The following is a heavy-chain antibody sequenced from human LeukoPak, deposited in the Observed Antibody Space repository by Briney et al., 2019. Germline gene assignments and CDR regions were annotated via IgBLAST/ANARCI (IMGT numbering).Heavy chain of an antibody. CDR2: INHSGST. CDR3: ARRGTTGTTPLDY. Sequence: SETLSLTCAVYGGSFSGYYWSWIRQPPGKGLEWIGEINHSGSTNYNPSLKSRVIISVDTSKNQFSLKLSSVTAADTAVYYCARRGTTGTTPLDYWGQGTLVTVSS. CDR1: GGSFSGYY. V-gene: IGHV4-34*01. D-gene: IGHD1-1*01. J-gene: IGHJ4*02.